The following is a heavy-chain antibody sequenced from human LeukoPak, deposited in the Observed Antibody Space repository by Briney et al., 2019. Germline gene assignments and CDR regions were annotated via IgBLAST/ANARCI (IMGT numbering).Heavy chain of an antibody. CDR1: GFTFSSYT. D-gene: IGHD6-6*01. CDR2: LSSSSDYI. V-gene: IGHV3-21*01. Sequence: GSLSLSCAASGFTFSSYTINWVRQAPGKGLGWVSSLSSSSDYINYADSVKGRFTISRDNAKNSLYLQMNSLRAEDTAVYYCARSPQLGYYFDYWGQGTLVTVSS. J-gene: IGHJ4*02. CDR3: ARSPQLGYYFDY.